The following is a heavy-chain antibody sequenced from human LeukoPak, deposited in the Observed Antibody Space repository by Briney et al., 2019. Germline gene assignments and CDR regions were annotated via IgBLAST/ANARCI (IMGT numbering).Heavy chain of an antibody. CDR2: ISGSGVGT. CDR1: GFTFSTYA. V-gene: IGHV3-23*01. Sequence: PGGSLRLSCAASGFTFSTYAMSWVRQAPGKGLEWVSAISGSGVGTYYADSVKGRFTISRDNSKNTLYLQMNSLRAEDTAIYYCAKDKAVAGNYVFDYWGQGTLVTVSS. CDR3: AKDKAVAGNYVFDY. D-gene: IGHD6-19*01. J-gene: IGHJ4*02.